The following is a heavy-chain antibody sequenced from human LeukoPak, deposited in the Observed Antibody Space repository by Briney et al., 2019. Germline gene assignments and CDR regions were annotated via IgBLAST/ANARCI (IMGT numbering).Heavy chain of an antibody. V-gene: IGHV1-69*05. CDR1: GGTFSSYA. D-gene: IGHD1-26*01. CDR3: ARKGYSGSYLDAFDI. J-gene: IGHJ3*02. CDR2: IIPIFGTA. Sequence: SVKVSCKASGGTFSSYAISWVRQAPGQGLEWMGGIIPIFGTANYAQKFQGRVTITTDESTSTAYMELSSLRSEDTAVYYCARKGYSGSYLDAFDIWGQGTMVTVSS.